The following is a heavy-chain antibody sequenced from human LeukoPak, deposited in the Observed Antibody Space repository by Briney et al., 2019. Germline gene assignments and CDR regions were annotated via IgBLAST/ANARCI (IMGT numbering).Heavy chain of an antibody. D-gene: IGHD3-22*01. V-gene: IGHV1-8*01. CDR1: GYTFTSYD. CDR2: MNPNSGNT. J-gene: IGHJ4*02. Sequence: GASVKVSCEASGYTFTSYDINWVRQATGQGLEWMGWMNPNSGNTGYAQKFQGRVTMTRNTSISTAYMELSSLRSEDTAVYYCALDSSGYYRHDYWGQGTLVTVSS. CDR3: ALDSSGYYRHDY.